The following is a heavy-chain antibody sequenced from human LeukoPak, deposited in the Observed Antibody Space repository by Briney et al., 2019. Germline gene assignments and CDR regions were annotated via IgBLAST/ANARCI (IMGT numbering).Heavy chain of an antibody. Sequence: EPGGALRLSGAASGVTFRSYAMSWLHQAPGKGLEWVSAISGIVGSTYYADSVTGRFNISRDNSKNTLYLKMNRLRAEDTAVYYCAKGHRYYYYGMDVWGQGTTVTVSS. J-gene: IGHJ6*02. CDR1: GVTFRSYA. CDR2: ISGIVGST. V-gene: IGHV3-23*01. CDR3: AKGHRYYYYGMDV.